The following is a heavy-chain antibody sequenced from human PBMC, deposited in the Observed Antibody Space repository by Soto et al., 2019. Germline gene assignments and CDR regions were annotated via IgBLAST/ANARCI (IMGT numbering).Heavy chain of an antibody. CDR3: AILTSTRYFDT. CDR1: GYTFTGYY. Sequence: GASVKVSCKASGYTFTGYYMHWVRQAPGQGLEWMGWINPNSGGTNYAQKFQGRGTMTRDTSISTAHMELSRLGSDDTAVYYCAILTSTRYFDTWSQGTLVHVS. V-gene: IGHV1-2*02. J-gene: IGHJ4*02. CDR2: INPNSGGT. D-gene: IGHD3-9*01.